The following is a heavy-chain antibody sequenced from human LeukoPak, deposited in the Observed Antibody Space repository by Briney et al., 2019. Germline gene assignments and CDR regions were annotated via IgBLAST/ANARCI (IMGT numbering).Heavy chain of an antibody. D-gene: IGHD3-22*01. Sequence: PGGSLRLSCAASGFTFGSNYMSWVRQAPGKGLEWVSIIYRGGSTNYADSVKGRFTISRDTSKNTLYLQMNSLRAEDTAVYYCARLSANSSAYFFGYWGQGTLVTVSS. CDR3: ARLSANSSAYFFGY. V-gene: IGHV3-66*04. CDR1: GFTFGSNY. J-gene: IGHJ4*02. CDR2: IYRGGST.